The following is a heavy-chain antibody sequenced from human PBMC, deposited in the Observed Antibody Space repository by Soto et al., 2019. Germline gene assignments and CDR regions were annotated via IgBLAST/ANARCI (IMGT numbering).Heavy chain of an antibody. CDR1: GFTFSSYG. Sequence: EVQLLESGGGLVQPGGSLRVSCAASGFTFSSYGMSWVRQAPGKGLEWVSSISAAGGSASYADPVKGRFTISRDNSKNTLYLQMNSLRAEDTAVYYCAKPPPYCSSNTCYFPFDSWGQGTLVTVSS. J-gene: IGHJ5*01. CDR2: ISAAGGSA. V-gene: IGHV3-23*01. CDR3: AKPPPYCSSNTCYFPFDS. D-gene: IGHD2-2*01.